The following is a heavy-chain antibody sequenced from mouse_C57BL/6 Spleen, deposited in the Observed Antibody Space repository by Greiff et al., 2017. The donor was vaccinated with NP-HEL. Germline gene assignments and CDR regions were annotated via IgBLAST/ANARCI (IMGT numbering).Heavy chain of an antibody. Sequence: DVQLVESGGGLVKPGGSLKLSCAASGFTFSSYAMSWVRQTPEKRLEWVATISDGGSYTYYPDNVKGRFTISRDNAKNNLYLQMSHLKSEDTAMYYCAREYYAMDYWGQGTSVTVSS. J-gene: IGHJ4*01. CDR3: AREYYAMDY. CDR2: ISDGGSYT. V-gene: IGHV5-4*01. CDR1: GFTFSSYA.